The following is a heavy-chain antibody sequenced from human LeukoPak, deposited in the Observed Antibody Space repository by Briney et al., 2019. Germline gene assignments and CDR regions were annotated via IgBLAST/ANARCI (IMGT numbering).Heavy chain of an antibody. J-gene: IGHJ4*02. D-gene: IGHD1-1*01. V-gene: IGHV3-30*18. CDR3: ANECHNSRDFDY. Sequence: PGGSLRLSCEGSGFSFSACVMHWVRQAPGKGLEWVALISNDGRNKGYVDSVKGRFTISRDNSKNTLYLQMSSLRAEDTAVYYCANECHNSRDFDYWGQGTLVTVSS. CDR2: ISNDGRNK. CDR1: GFSFSACV.